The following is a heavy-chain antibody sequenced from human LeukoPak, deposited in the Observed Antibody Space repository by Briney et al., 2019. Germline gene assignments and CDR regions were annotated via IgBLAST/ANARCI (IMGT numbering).Heavy chain of an antibody. V-gene: IGHV4-59*08. Sequence: SETLSLTCTVSGGSISNYYWGWIRQPPGKGLGCMGYIYYSGTTNYNPSLKSRVTISVDTSKNQFSLKLSSVTAADTAVYYCARHGGYSSPYLHWGQGTLVTVSS. D-gene: IGHD6-13*01. CDR3: ARHGGYSSPYLH. CDR2: IYYSGTT. J-gene: IGHJ1*01. CDR1: GGSISNYY.